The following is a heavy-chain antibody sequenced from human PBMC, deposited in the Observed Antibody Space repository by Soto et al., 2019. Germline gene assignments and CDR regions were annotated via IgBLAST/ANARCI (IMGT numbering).Heavy chain of an antibody. D-gene: IGHD3-22*01. J-gene: IGHJ4*02. CDR3: ARQIYDSDTGPNFQYYFDS. CDR1: GYSFAGYW. CDR2: IYPIDSPT. V-gene: IGHV5-10-1*01. Sequence: GESLKFSCTGSGYSFAGYWITWVRQKPGKGLEWMGWIYPIDSPTYYSPSFRGHVTISATKSITTVFLQWSSLRASDTAMYYCARQIYDSDTGPNFQYYFDSWGQGTPVTVSS.